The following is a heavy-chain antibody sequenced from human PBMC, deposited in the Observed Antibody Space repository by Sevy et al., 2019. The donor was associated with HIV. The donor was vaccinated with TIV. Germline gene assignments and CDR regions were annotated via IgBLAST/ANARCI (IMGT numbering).Heavy chain of an antibody. CDR2: ISYDGSNK. J-gene: IGHJ4*02. D-gene: IGHD2-15*01. CDR3: AKDSRYCSGGSYYYLDY. CDR1: GFTFSSYG. Sequence: AGSLRLSCAASGFTFSSYGMHWVRQAPGKELEWVAVISYDGSNKYYADSVKGRFTISRDNSKNTLYLQMNSLRAEDTAVYYCAKDSRYCSGGSYYYLDYWGQGTLVTVSS. V-gene: IGHV3-30*18.